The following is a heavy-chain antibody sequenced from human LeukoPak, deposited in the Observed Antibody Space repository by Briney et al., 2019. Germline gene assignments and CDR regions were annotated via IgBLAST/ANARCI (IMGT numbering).Heavy chain of an antibody. V-gene: IGHV3-23*01. D-gene: IGHD3-3*01. CDR2: ISGSGGST. CDR1: GFTFSSYA. Sequence: GGSLRLSCAASGFTFSSYAMSWVRQAPGKGLEWVSAISGSGGSTYYADSVKGRFTISRDNSKNTLYLQMNSLRAEDTAVYYCAKDVTIFGVVIGGNFDYWGQGTLVTVSS. CDR3: AKDVTIFGVVIGGNFDY. J-gene: IGHJ4*02.